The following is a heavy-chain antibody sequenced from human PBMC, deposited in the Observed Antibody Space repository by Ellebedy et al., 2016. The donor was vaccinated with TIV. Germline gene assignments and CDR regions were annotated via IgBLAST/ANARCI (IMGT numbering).Heavy chain of an antibody. CDR1: GGSISSGGYY. CDR2: IYYSGST. D-gene: IGHD2-15*01. CDR3: ARDGPAHKEREYCSGGSCYFPNWFNP. V-gene: IGHV4-31*03. Sequence: SETLSLTXTVSGGSISSGGYYWSWIRQHPGKGLEWIGYIYYSGSTYYNPSLKSRVTISVDTSKNQFSLKLSSVTAADTAVYYCARDGPAHKEREYCSGGSCYFPNWFNPWGQGTLVTVSS. J-gene: IGHJ5*02.